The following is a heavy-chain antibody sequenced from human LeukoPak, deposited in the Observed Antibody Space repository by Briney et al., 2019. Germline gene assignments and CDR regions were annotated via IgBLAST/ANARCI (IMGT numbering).Heavy chain of an antibody. CDR2: IKEDGSEK. D-gene: IGHD2-21*01. V-gene: IGHV3-7*01. J-gene: IGHJ5*02. CDR1: GFTYSAYW. Sequence: GGSLRLSCAAFGFTYSAYWMSWVRQAPGKGLEWVANIKEDGSEKYYVDSVKGRFTISRDNAKNSLYLQMNSLRAEDTAVYYCARATASNWFDPWGQGTLVTVSS. CDR3: ARATASNWFDP.